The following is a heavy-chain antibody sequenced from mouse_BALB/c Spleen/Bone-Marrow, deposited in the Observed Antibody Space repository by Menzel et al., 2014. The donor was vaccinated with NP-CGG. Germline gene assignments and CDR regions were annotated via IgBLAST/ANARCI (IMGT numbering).Heavy chain of an antibody. V-gene: IGHV1-7*01. D-gene: IGHD2-13*01. CDR2: FYPSTGYT. CDR1: GYTFTNYC. CDR3: AGEKFAY. Sequence: VKLVESGPELAKPGASLKMSCKASGYTFTNYCMHWVKQRSGQGLEWIGYFYPSTGYTEYNQKFKDKATLTSDKSSSAACMQPSSLTSEDSAVDYCAGEKFAYWGQGTLVTVSA. J-gene: IGHJ3*01.